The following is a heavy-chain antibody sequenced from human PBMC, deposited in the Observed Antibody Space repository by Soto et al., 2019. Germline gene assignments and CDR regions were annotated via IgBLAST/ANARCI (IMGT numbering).Heavy chain of an antibody. V-gene: IGHV3-33*01. CDR3: ARVAWSSGSYDY. J-gene: IGHJ4*02. D-gene: IGHD1-26*01. Sequence: GGSLRLSCAASGFTFSSYGMHWVRQAPGKGLEWVAVIWYDGSNKYYADSVKGRFTISRDNSKNTLYLQMNSLRAEDTAVYYCARVAWSSGSYDYWGQGTLVTVSS. CDR1: GFTFSSYG. CDR2: IWYDGSNK.